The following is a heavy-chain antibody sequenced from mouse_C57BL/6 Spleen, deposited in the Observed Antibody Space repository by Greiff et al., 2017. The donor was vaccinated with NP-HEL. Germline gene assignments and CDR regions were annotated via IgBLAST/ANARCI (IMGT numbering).Heavy chain of an antibody. Sequence: EVKLVESEGGLVQPGSSMKLSCTASGFTFSDYYMAWVRQVPEKGLEWVANINYDGSSTYYLDSLKSRFIISRDNAKNILYLQMSSLKSEDTATYYCARDPRRGAMDYWGQGTSVTVSS. D-gene: IGHD3-2*02. CDR3: ARDPRRGAMDY. CDR1: GFTFSDYY. V-gene: IGHV5-16*01. CDR2: INYDGSST. J-gene: IGHJ4*01.